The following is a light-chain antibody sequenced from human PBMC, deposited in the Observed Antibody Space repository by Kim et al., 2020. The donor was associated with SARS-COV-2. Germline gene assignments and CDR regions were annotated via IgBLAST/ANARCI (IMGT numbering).Light chain of an antibody. CDR3: QHYGSSLYT. J-gene: IGKJ2*01. CDR1: QSVDSSY. V-gene: IGKV3-20*01. CDR2: SAS. Sequence: SPGARANLSFSASQSVDSSYLSWYQQKPGQAPRLVIYSASTRAADIPDRFSGSESSAHFTLTITRLEPADSAVFYCQHYGSSLYTFGQGTKLEI.